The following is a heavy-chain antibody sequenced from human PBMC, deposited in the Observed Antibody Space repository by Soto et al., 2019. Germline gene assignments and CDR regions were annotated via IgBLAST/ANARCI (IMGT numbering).Heavy chain of an antibody. CDR3: GRAGRRDGNSSPGRFDT. Sequence: QVHLQESGPGLVRPSQTLSLTCTVSRGSINSGDYFWSWIRQPPGKGLEWIAFIYYDGTSYYTPSLRSRVTISVDSPKNYFSLKVDSVTAADTAVYFCGRAGRRDGNSSPGRFDTWGQGILVTVSS. D-gene: IGHD2-15*01. V-gene: IGHV4-30-4*01. CDR2: IYYDGTS. CDR1: RGSINSGDYF. J-gene: IGHJ5*02.